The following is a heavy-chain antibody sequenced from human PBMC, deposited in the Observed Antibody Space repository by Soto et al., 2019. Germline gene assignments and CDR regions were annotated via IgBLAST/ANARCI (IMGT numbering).Heavy chain of an antibody. D-gene: IGHD2-21*02. CDR2: ISGSGGST. J-gene: IGHJ4*02. V-gene: IGHV3-23*01. CDR1: GFTFSSYA. Sequence: VGSLRLSCAASGFTFSSYAMSWVRQAPGKGLEWVSAISGSGGSTYYADSVKGRFTISRDNSKNTLYLQMNSLRAEDTAVYYWAIDRDVVVTATFDYWGQGTLVTVSS. CDR3: AIDRDVVVTATFDY.